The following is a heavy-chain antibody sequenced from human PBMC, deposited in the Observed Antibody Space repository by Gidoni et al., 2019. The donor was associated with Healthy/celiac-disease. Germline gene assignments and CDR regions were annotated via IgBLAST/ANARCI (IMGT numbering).Heavy chain of an antibody. CDR1: GGSISSGSYY. J-gene: IGHJ3*02. Sequence: QVQLQESGPGLVKPSQTLSLTCTVSGGSISSGSYYWSWIRQPAGKGLEWIGRIYTSGSTNYNPSLKSRVTISVDPSKNQFSLKLSSVTAADTAVYYCARDYYDSSGYYHDAFDIWGQGTMVTVSS. CDR2: IYTSGST. V-gene: IGHV4-61*02. CDR3: ARDYYDSSGYYHDAFDI. D-gene: IGHD3-22*01.